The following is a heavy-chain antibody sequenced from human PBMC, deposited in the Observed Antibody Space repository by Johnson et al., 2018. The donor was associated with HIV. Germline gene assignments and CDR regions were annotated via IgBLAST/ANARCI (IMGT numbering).Heavy chain of an antibody. CDR3: ARDTAEDSSGYYYRVDAFDI. J-gene: IGHJ3*02. D-gene: IGHD3-22*01. Sequence: VQLVESGGGLVQPGGSLRLSCAASGFTFSSYWMSWVRQAPGKGLEWVANIKQDGSEKYYVDSVKGRFTISRDNAKNSLYLQMNSLRAEDTAVYYCARDTAEDSSGYYYRVDAFDIWGQGTMVTVSS. V-gene: IGHV3-7*05. CDR2: IKQDGSEK. CDR1: GFTFSSYW.